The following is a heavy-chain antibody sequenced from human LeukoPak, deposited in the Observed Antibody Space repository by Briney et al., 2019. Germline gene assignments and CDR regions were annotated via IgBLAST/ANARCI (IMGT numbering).Heavy chain of an antibody. CDR2: INHSGST. J-gene: IGHJ4*02. CDR3: ARGVPAARFDY. Sequence: SETLSLTCAVYGRSFSGYYWSWIRQPPGKGLEWIGEINHSGSTNYNPSLKSRVTISVDTSKNQFSLKLSSVTAADTAVYYCARGVPAARFDYWGQGTLVTVSS. CDR1: GRSFSGYY. D-gene: IGHD2-2*01. V-gene: IGHV4-34*01.